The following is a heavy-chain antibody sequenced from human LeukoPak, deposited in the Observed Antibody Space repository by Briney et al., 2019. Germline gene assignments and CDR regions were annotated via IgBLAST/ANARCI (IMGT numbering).Heavy chain of an antibody. J-gene: IGHJ4*02. CDR1: GFTFSSYS. CDR2: ISSSSSTI. D-gene: IGHD5-18*01. V-gene: IGHV3-48*01. Sequence: GGSLRLSCAASGFTFSSYSMNWVRQAPGKGLEWVSYISSSSSTIYYADSVKGRFTISRDNAKNSLYLQMNSLRAEDTAVYYCAPTPRATAMVLDYWGQGTLVTVSS. CDR3: APTPRATAMVLDY.